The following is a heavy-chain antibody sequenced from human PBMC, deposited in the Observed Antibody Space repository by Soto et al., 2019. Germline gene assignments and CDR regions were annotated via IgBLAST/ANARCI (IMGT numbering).Heavy chain of an antibody. CDR1: GGSISKYY. V-gene: IGHV4-59*08. J-gene: IGHJ4*02. CDR3: ARRYGVYFDY. CDR2: IYYSGST. Sequence: SETRSLTYTVSGGSISKYYWSCIRQPPGKGLEWIGYIYYSGSTNYNPSFNSRVTISVDPSKNQFSLKLSSVFFLDSAVYYCARRYGVYFDYWGQGTLVTVSS. D-gene: IGHD4-17*01.